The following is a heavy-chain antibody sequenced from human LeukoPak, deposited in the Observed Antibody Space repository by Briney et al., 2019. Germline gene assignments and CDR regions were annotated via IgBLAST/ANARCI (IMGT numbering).Heavy chain of an antibody. CDR1: GFTFSSYA. CDR2: ISDTGGSR. D-gene: IGHD3-10*01. Sequence: GGSLRLSCAASGFTFSSYAMSWVRQAPGKGLEWVSVISDTGGSRDYADAVKGRFSISRDNSKNTVYLQVNSLRAEDTAVYYCAKASGSPYYFDYWGQGTLVTVSS. CDR3: AKASGSPYYFDY. J-gene: IGHJ4*02. V-gene: IGHV3-23*01.